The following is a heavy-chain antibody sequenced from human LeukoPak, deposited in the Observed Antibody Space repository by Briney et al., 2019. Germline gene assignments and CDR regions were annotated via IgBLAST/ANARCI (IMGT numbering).Heavy chain of an antibody. CDR3: ARTYYYDSSGPYYYYYGMDV. CDR1: GYSFTNYW. Sequence: GESLKISCKASGYSFTNYWIGWVRQMPGKGLEWMGIIYPGDSDARYSPSFQGQVTISADKSISTAYLQWSSLKASDTAMYYCARTYYYDSSGPYYYYYGMDVWGQGTTVTVSS. J-gene: IGHJ6*02. V-gene: IGHV5-51*01. CDR2: IYPGDSDA. D-gene: IGHD3-22*01.